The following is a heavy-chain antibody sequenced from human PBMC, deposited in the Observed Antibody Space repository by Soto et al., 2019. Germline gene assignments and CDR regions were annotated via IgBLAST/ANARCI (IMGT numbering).Heavy chain of an antibody. D-gene: IGHD4-17*01. Sequence: QVQLVQSGAEVKKPGSSVKVSCKASGGTFSSYTISWVRQAPGQGLEWMGRIIPILGIANYAQKFQGRVTITADKSTSTPYMELSSLRSEDTAVYYCARALSGERPTTKNWFDPWGQGTLVTVSS. CDR1: GGTFSSYT. CDR2: IIPILGIA. J-gene: IGHJ5*02. V-gene: IGHV1-69*02. CDR3: ARALSGERPTTKNWFDP.